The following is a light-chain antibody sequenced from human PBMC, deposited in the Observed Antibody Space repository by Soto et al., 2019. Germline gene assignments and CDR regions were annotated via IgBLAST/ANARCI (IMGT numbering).Light chain of an antibody. J-gene: IGLJ2*01. CDR2: NND. CDR3: GSWDDSLNGHVV. CDR1: TSNIGSNT. V-gene: IGLV1-44*01. Sequence: QSVLSQPPSASGTPGQRVTISCSGSTSNIGSNTVNWYQQLPGTAPKLLIYNNDQLPSGVPARFSGSKSGTSASLAISGLQSEDEADYYCGSWDDSLNGHVVFGGGTQLTVL.